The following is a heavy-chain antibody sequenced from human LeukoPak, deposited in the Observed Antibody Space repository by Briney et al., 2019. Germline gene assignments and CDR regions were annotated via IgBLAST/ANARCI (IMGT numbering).Heavy chain of an antibody. V-gene: IGHV1-69*05. CDR3: SITVAYGDYVYYYYYMDV. J-gene: IGHJ6*03. CDR1: EGTFSSYA. Sequence: GSSVKVSCKASEGTFSSYAISWVRQAPGQGLEWMGGIIPIFGTANYAQKFQGRVTITTDESTSTAYMELSSLRSEDTAVYYCSITVAYGDYVYYYYYMDVWGKGTTVTVSS. CDR2: IIPIFGTA. D-gene: IGHD4-17*01.